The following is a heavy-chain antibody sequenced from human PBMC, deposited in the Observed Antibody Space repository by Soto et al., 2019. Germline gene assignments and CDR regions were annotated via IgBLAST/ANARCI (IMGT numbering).Heavy chain of an antibody. CDR3: ESTIRYCTGGSCYGYGMDL. J-gene: IGHJ6*02. CDR2: IYPADSDT. D-gene: IGHD2-15*01. V-gene: IGHV5-51*01. CDR1: GYRFTNYW. Sequence: GESLKISCKGSGYRFTNYWIGWVRQMPGKGLEWMGIIYPADSDTRYSPSFQGQVTISADKSISTAYLQWNSLKASDTAMYYCESTIRYCTGGSCYGYGMDLWGQGTTVTVSS.